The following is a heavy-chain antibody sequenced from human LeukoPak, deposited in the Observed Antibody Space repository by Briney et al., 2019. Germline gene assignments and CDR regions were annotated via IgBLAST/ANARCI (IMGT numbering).Heavy chain of an antibody. Sequence: SVKVSCKASGGTFSSYAISWVRHAPGQGLEWMGGIIPIFGTANYAQKFQGRVTITAAKSTSTAYMALSSLRCEDTAVYYCASGNIVGTIAYYYYGMDVWGKGTTVTVSS. CDR1: GGTFSSYA. J-gene: IGHJ6*04. V-gene: IGHV1-69*06. CDR3: ASGNIVGTIAYYYYGMDV. D-gene: IGHD5-12*01. CDR2: IIPIFGTA.